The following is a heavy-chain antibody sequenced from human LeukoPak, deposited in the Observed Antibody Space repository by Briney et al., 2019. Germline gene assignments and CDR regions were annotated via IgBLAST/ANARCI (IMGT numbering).Heavy chain of an antibody. J-gene: IGHJ4*02. CDR2: IIPIFGTA. D-gene: IGHD3-9*01. V-gene: IGHV1-69*06. Sequence: GASVKVSCKASGGTFSSYAISWVRQAPGQGLEWMGGIIPIFGTANYAQEFQGRVTITADKSTSTAYMELSSLRSEDTAVYYCARGSPHYDILTGYYFGYWGQGTLVTVSS. CDR1: GGTFSSYA. CDR3: ARGSPHYDILTGYYFGY.